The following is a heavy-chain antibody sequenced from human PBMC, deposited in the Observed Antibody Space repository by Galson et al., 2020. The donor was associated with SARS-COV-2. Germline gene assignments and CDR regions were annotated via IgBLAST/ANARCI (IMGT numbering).Heavy chain of an antibody. CDR2: INSDGSST. CDR3: ARGKLLWCGELFVPGMDV. Sequence: GGSLSLSCAASGFTFSSYWMSWVRQAPGKGLVWVSRINSDGSSTSYADSVKGRFTISSDNAKHTLFLQMNSLRAEDTAVDCCARGKLLWCGELFVPGMDVWGKGTTVTVSS. V-gene: IGHV3-74*01. D-gene: IGHD3-10*01. CDR1: GFTFSSYW. J-gene: IGHJ6*04.